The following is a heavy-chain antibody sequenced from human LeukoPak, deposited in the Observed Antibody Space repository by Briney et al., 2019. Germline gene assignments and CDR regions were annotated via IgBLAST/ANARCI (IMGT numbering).Heavy chain of an antibody. CDR2: IYYSGST. D-gene: IGHD7-27*01. Sequence: PSETLSLTCTVSGGSISSYYWSWIRQPPGKGLEWIGYIYYSGSTNYNPSLKSRVTISSDTSRNQFSLKLSSVTATDTAVYYCTRDLGNWDIDYWGQGTLVTVSS. CDR1: GGSISSYY. V-gene: IGHV4-59*12. J-gene: IGHJ4*02. CDR3: TRDLGNWDIDY.